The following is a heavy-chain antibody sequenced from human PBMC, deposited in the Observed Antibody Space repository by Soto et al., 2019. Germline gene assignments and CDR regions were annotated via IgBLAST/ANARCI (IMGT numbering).Heavy chain of an antibody. CDR1: GGTFSSYA. J-gene: IGHJ6*02. CDR3: ARSCGSNSCHIYYYAMDV. D-gene: IGHD2-2*02. V-gene: IGHV1-69*06. CDR2: IIPIFDTA. Sequence: QVQLVQSGAEVKKPGSSVKVSCKASGGTFSSYAISWVRQAPGQGLEWMGGIIPIFDTASYAQRFQGRVTITADKSTRTAYMELNSLRSEDTAVYYCARSCGSNSCHIYYYAMDVWGQGTTVTVSS.